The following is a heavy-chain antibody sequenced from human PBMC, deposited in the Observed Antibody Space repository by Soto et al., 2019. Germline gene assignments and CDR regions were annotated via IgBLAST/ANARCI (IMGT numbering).Heavy chain of an antibody. Sequence: GGSLRLSCAASGFTFSSYGMHWVRQAPGKGLEWVAVIWYDGSNKYYADSVKGRFTISRDNSKNTLYLQMNSLRAEDTAVYYCARDGGDIVGATRYFDYWGQGTLVTVSS. CDR1: GFTFSSYG. D-gene: IGHD1-26*01. CDR3: ARDGGDIVGATRYFDY. V-gene: IGHV3-33*08. CDR2: IWYDGSNK. J-gene: IGHJ4*02.